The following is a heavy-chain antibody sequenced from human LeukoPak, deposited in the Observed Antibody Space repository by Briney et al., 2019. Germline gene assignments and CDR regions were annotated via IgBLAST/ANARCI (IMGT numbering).Heavy chain of an antibody. D-gene: IGHD3-16*01. CDR2: IYSGGST. J-gene: IGHJ3*02. Sequence: GGSLRLSCAASGFTVSSNYMSWVRQAPGKGLEWVSVIYSGGSTYYADSVKGRFTISRDNSKSTLYLQMNSLRAEDTAVYYCARDMMGARNAFDIWGQGTMVTVSS. CDR1: GFTVSSNY. V-gene: IGHV3-66*01. CDR3: ARDMMGARNAFDI.